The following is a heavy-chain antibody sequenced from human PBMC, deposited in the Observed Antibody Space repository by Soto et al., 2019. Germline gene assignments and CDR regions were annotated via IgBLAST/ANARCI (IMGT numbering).Heavy chain of an antibody. J-gene: IGHJ3*02. D-gene: IGHD3-3*01. Sequence: QVQLVESGGGVVQPGRSLRLSCAASGFTFSSYGMHWVRQAPGKGLEWVAVISYDGSNKYYADSVKGRFTISRDNSKNTLYLKMNSLRAEDRAVYYWAKERRVVIVMGGVDAFDIWAKGQWSPSLQ. CDR1: GFTFSSYG. CDR2: ISYDGSNK. CDR3: AKERRVVIVMGGVDAFDI. V-gene: IGHV3-30*18.